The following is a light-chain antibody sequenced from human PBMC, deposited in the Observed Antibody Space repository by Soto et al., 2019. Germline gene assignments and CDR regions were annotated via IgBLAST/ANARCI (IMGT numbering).Light chain of an antibody. CDR2: EGI. V-gene: IGLV2-14*02. Sequence: QSALAQPASVSGSPGQSITISCTGTSNTIGGYNVVSWYQQHPGTAPKVIIYEGIKRPSGVSNRFSGSISGSTASLTISGLQAEDEADYYCSSYTNINTRACVFGTGTKGTVL. CDR3: SSYTNINTRACV. CDR1: SNTIGGYNV. J-gene: IGLJ1*01.